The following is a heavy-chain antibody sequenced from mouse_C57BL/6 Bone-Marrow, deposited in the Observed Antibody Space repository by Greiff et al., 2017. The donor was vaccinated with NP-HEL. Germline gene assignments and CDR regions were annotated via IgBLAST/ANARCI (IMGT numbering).Heavy chain of an antibody. J-gene: IGHJ3*01. CDR1: GYTFTTYP. D-gene: IGHD1-1*01. V-gene: IGHV1-47*01. CDR2: FHPYNDDT. Sequence: VKLVESGAELVKPGASVKMSCKASGYTFTTYPIEWMKQNHGKSLEWIGNFHPYNDDTKYNEKFKGKATLTVEKSSSTVYLELSRLTSDDSAVYYCARHYYGSSYGLWFAYWGQGTLVTVSA. CDR3: ARHYYGSSYGLWFAY.